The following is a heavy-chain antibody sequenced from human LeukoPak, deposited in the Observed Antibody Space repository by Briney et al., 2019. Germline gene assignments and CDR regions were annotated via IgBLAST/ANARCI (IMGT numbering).Heavy chain of an antibody. J-gene: IGHJ4*02. V-gene: IGHV3-11*01. CDR2: ISSSGSTI. Sequence: GGSLRLSCAASGFTFSDYYMSWIRQAPGKGLEWVSYISSSGSTIYYADSVKGRFTISRDNAKNSLYLQMNSLRAEDTAVYYCARIGGVYSVDTAMVTTPFDYWGQGTLVTVSS. CDR1: GFTFSDYY. D-gene: IGHD5-18*01. CDR3: ARIGGVYSVDTAMVTTPFDY.